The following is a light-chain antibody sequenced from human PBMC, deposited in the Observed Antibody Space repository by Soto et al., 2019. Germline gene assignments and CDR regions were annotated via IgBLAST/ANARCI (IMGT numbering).Light chain of an antibody. Sequence: EIVMTQSPATLSVSPWERATLSCRASQSVSSNLAWYQQKPGQAPRLLIYGASTRATGIPARFSGSGSGTEFTLTISSLQPEDFAVYYCQQYNNWPPWTFGQGTKVDIK. CDR1: QSVSSN. CDR2: GAS. V-gene: IGKV3-15*01. CDR3: QQYNNWPPWT. J-gene: IGKJ1*01.